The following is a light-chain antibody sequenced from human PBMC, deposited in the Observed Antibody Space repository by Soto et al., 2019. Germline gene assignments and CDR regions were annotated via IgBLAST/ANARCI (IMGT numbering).Light chain of an antibody. Sequence: QSALTQPRSVSGSPGQAVTISCTGTSSDVGGYNYVSWYQQHPGKAPILMIFDVSKRPSGVPDRFSGSKSGNTASLTISGLHAEDEADYYCCSYAGTYPYVFGTGTKVTVL. V-gene: IGLV2-11*01. CDR1: SSDVGGYNY. CDR2: DVS. J-gene: IGLJ1*01. CDR3: CSYAGTYPYV.